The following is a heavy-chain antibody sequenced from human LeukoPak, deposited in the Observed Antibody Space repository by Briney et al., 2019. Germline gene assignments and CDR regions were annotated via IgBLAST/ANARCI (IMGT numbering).Heavy chain of an antibody. J-gene: IGHJ4*02. CDR3: ARGPYDSSGYYFDY. D-gene: IGHD3-22*01. Sequence: GASVKVSCKASGYTFTGYYMHWVRQAPGQGLEWMGWMNPNSGGTNYAQKFQGRVTMTRDTSISTAYMELSRLRSDDTAVYYCARGPYDSSGYYFDYWGQGTLVNVSS. CDR1: GYTFTGYY. CDR2: MNPNSGGT. V-gene: IGHV1-2*02.